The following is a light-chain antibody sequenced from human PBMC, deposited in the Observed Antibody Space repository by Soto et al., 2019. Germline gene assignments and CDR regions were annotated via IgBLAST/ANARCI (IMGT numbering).Light chain of an antibody. Sequence: DAAMTQSPLSLPVTLGQPASISGRSSQSLVYSGGNTYLIWFPQRPGQSPRRLIYKVSNRDSGVPDRFSGSGSGTDFTLQISRVEAEDVGVYYCVQGTYWPRTFGQGTKVDIK. CDR2: KVS. CDR1: QSLVYSGGNTY. V-gene: IGKV2-30*01. J-gene: IGKJ1*01. CDR3: VQGTYWPRT.